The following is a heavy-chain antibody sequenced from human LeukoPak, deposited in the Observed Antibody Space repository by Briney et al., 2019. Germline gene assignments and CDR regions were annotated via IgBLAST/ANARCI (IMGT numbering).Heavy chain of an antibody. J-gene: IGHJ6*03. V-gene: IGHV3-21*01. D-gene: IGHD1-14*01. CDR3: ARDPSFGNHYYYYMDV. Sequence: GGSLRLSCAASGFTFSSYSMNWVRQAPGKGLEWVSSISSSSSYIYYADSVKGRFTISRDNAKNSLYLQMNSLRAEDTAVYYCARDPSFGNHYYYYMDVWGKGTTVTVSS. CDR2: ISSSSSYI. CDR1: GFTFSSYS.